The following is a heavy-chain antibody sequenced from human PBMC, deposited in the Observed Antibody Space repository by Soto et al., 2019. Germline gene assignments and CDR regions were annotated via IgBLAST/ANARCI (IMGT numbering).Heavy chain of an antibody. CDR3: ARDGWFSALRIPFGLDV. CDR2: INPNGGST. V-gene: IGHV1-46*01. Sequence: QVQLVQSGAEVKKPGASVTVSCKASGYTFSNYYIHWVRQPPGQGLETMGIINPNGGSTTYAQKFHGRVTMTSDTSTSTLYMELSSLTSEDTALYHCARDGWFSALRIPFGLDVWGQGATVTVSS. D-gene: IGHD3-3*01. CDR1: GYTFSNYY. J-gene: IGHJ6*02.